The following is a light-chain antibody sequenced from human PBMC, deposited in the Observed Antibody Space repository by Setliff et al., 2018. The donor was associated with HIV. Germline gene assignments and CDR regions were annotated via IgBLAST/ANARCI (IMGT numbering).Light chain of an antibody. Sequence: QSVLTQPASVSGSPGQSITISCIGTNSDIGTYNYVSWYQQHPGKAPKLMISAVSNRPSGVSNRFSGSKSGYTASLTISGLQAEDEADYYCSSYTSSTPLYVFGTGTKVTVL. CDR2: AVS. J-gene: IGLJ1*01. CDR1: NSDIGTYNY. V-gene: IGLV2-14*03. CDR3: SSYTSSTPLYV.